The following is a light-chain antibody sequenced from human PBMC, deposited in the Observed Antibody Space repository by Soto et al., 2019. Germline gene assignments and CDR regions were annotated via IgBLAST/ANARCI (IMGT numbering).Light chain of an antibody. CDR2: DAS. CDR1: QSVSSH. CDR3: QQGGNWPLT. J-gene: IGKJ5*01. V-gene: IGKV3-11*01. Sequence: EIVLTQPPATLSLSPGEGATVSCRASQSVSSHLAWYQQKRGQAPRLLIYDASSRASGIPARFSGRGSGTDFTLTISYLEPEDFAIYYCQQGGNWPLTFGQGTRLEIK.